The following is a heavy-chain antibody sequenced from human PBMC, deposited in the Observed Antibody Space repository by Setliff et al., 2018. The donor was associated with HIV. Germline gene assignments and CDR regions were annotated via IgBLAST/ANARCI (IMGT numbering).Heavy chain of an antibody. CDR1: GYTFTSYS. CDR2: LRTGTGDT. Sequence: ASVKVSCKASGYTFTSYSMHWVRQAPGQRLEWMGWLRTGTGDTFYSEKFQGRLTITRDTSANTAYMELRSLRSDDTAMYYCATQRDIVMVPGQGGFDIWAQGTMVTVSS. V-gene: IGHV1-3*04. CDR3: ATQRDIVMVPGQGGFDI. J-gene: IGHJ3*02. D-gene: IGHD2-2*01.